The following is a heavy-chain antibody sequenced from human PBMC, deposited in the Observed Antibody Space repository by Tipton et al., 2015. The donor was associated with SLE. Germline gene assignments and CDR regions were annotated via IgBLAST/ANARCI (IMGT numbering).Heavy chain of an antibody. Sequence: TLSLTCTVSGGSISSHYWSWIRQPPGKGLEWIGYIYYSGSTNYNPSLKSRVTISVDTSKNQFSLKLSSVTAADTAVYYCAVGVATMGDAFDIWGQGTIVTVSS. V-gene: IGHV4-59*11. J-gene: IGHJ3*02. CDR1: GGSISSHY. CDR2: IYYSGST. D-gene: IGHD5-12*01. CDR3: AVGVATMGDAFDI.